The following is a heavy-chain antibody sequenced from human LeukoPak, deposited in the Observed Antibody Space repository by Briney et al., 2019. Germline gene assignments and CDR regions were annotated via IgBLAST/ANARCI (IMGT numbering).Heavy chain of an antibody. J-gene: IGHJ4*02. Sequence: SETLSLTCAVSGVSFNDYNWSWVRQTPGKGLEWIGEINHSGYTNDSPSLKSRVTLSIDTSRKQFSLNLRSVTVADSGIYYCTRMTTGHDYWGQGTLVTVSS. CDR3: TRMTTGHDY. V-gene: IGHV4-34*01. CDR1: GVSFNDYN. D-gene: IGHD4-17*01. CDR2: INHSGYT.